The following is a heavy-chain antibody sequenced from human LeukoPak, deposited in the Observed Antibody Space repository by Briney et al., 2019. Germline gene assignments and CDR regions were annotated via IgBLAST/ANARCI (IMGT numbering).Heavy chain of an antibody. D-gene: IGHD3-22*01. CDR3: ARFYYDSSGYYCLDY. J-gene: IGHJ4*02. CDR2: ISSSSSYI. CDR1: GFTFSSYS. Sequence: GGSLRLSCAASGFTFSSYSMNWVRQAPGKGLEWVSSISSSSSYIYYADSVKGRFTTSRDNAKNSLYLQMNSLRAEDTAVYYCARFYYDSSGYYCLDYWGQGTLVTVSS. V-gene: IGHV3-21*01.